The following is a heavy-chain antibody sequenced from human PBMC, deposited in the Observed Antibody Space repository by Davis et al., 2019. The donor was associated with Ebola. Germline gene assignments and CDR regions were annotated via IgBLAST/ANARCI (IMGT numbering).Heavy chain of an antibody. V-gene: IGHV3-53*01. D-gene: IGHD4-17*01. Sequence: GESLKISCAASGFTVSSNYMSWVRQAPGKGLEWVSVIYSGGSTYYADSVKGRFTISRDNSKNTLYLQMNSLRAEDTAVYYCARDHAGYDYGDHHDAFDIWGQGTMVTVSS. CDR3: ARDHAGYDYGDHHDAFDI. J-gene: IGHJ3*02. CDR1: GFTVSSNY. CDR2: IYSGGST.